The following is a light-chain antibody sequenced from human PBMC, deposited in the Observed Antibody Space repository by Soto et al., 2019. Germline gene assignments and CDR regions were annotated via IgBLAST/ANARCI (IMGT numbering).Light chain of an antibody. Sequence: AIQMTQSPASLCASVGDRVTITCRASQDIRYDLGWYQHKPGRAPKLLIYAASTLQSEVPSRFSGSGSGTDFTLTISSLQPEDFAAYYCLQDYTYPWTFGQGTKVEIK. J-gene: IGKJ1*01. CDR1: QDIRYD. V-gene: IGKV1-6*01. CDR2: AAS. CDR3: LQDYTYPWT.